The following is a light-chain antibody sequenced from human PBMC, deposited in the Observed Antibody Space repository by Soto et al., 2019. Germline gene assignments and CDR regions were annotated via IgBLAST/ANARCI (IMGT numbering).Light chain of an antibody. CDR2: DVS. CDR3: CSYAGGWV. V-gene: IGLV2-11*01. J-gene: IGLJ3*02. CDR1: STDYGGYKY. Sequence: QSALTQPRSVSGSPGQSVSISCAGTSTDYGGYKYVSWYQQHPGKAPKLMIFDVSERPSGVPDRFSGSKSGSTASLSIAGLQPEDEADYFCCSYAGGWVFGGGTKFTVL.